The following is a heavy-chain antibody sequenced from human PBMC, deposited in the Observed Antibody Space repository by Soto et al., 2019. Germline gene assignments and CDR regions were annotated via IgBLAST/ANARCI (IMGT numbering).Heavy chain of an antibody. D-gene: IGHD4-4*01. Sequence: EVQLVESGGGLVQPGGSLRLSCTASGFTFSDSWMTWVRQAPGKGLEWVARIKPDESEKKYADSVKGRFSISRYNAKNSMYVQMDSLRGEDTAVYYCVRGGSNYDSWGQGTLVTVSS. V-gene: IGHV3-7*01. CDR3: VRGGSNYDS. CDR2: IKPDESEK. CDR1: GFTFSDSW. J-gene: IGHJ5*02.